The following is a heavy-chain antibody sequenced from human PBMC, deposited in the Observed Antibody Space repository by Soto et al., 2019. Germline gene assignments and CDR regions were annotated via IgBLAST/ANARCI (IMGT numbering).Heavy chain of an antibody. D-gene: IGHD3-9*01. V-gene: IGHV2-5*01. CDR1: GFSLTNTGVT. J-gene: IGHJ5*02. CDR2: VYWNDDK. Sequence: QITLKESGPSLVQLTQPLTLTCTFSGFSLTNTGVTVGWIRQPPGKALEWLALVYWNDDKRYNPSLRNRLTIAKDSSKNRVVLTLANLGPVDTATYYCAHSHFESLTAPFDVWGQGTMVTLAS. CDR3: AHSHFESLTAPFDV.